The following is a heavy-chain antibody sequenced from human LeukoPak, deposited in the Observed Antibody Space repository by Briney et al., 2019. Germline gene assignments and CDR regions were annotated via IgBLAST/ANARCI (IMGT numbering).Heavy chain of an antibody. CDR3: ARSENSARASDY. Sequence: GGSLRLSCAASGFTVNSNYMSWVRQAPGKGLEWVSVIYPGGSTHYADSVKGRFAISRDIPKDMVYLQMNSLRADDTAVYHCARSENSARASDYWGQGTLVTVSS. V-gene: IGHV3-66*01. J-gene: IGHJ4*02. CDR1: GFTVNSNY. CDR2: IYPGGST. D-gene: IGHD6-19*01.